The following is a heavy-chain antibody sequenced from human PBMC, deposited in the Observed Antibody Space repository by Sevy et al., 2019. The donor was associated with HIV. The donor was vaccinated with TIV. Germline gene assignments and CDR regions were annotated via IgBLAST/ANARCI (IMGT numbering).Heavy chain of an antibody. V-gene: IGHV5-51*01. Sequence: GESLKISCKGSGYSFTSYWIGWVRQMPGKGLEWMGIIYPGDSDIRYSPSFQGQVTIPADKSISTAYLQWGSLKASDTAMYYWARRVEYNSSLQWRYYFDYWGQGTLVTVSS. J-gene: IGHJ4*02. CDR3: ARRVEYNSSLQWRYYFDY. D-gene: IGHD6-6*01. CDR1: GYSFTSYW. CDR2: IYPGDSDI.